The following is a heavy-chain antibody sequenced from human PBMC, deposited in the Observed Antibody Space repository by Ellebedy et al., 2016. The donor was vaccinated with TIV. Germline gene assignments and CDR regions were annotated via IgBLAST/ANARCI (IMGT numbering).Heavy chain of an antibody. Sequence: SETLSLTXAVYGGSFSGYYWSWIRQPPGKGLEWIGEINHSGSTNYNPSLKSRVTISVDTSKNQFSLKLSSVTAADTAVYYCARGDSTSYKGFDYWGQGTLVTVSS. CDR3: ARGDSTSYKGFDY. D-gene: IGHD2-2*01. V-gene: IGHV4-34*01. CDR1: GGSFSGYY. CDR2: INHSGST. J-gene: IGHJ4*02.